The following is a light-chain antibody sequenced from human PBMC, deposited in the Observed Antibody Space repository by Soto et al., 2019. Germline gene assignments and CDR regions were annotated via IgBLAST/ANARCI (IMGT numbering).Light chain of an antibody. V-gene: IGLV2-14*01. CDR2: EIT. CDR3: SSYSRYSYCV. J-gene: IGLJ1*01. CDR1: SGDIGSYNY. Sequence: QSVLTQPASLSGSPGQSITISYTGTSGDIGSYNYVSWYQQHPGKAPKLIIYEITNRPSGVSDRFSGSKSGNMASLTISGLQAEDEADYYCSSYSRYSYCVFGNGTKLTVL.